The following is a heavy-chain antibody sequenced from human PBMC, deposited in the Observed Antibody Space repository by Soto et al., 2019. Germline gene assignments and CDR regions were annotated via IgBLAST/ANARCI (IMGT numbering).Heavy chain of an antibody. D-gene: IGHD3-10*01. J-gene: IGHJ4*02. CDR1: GFTFSSYG. CDR3: AKDVASGSGRPRPLAY. Sequence: PGGSLRLSCAASGFTFSSYGMHWVRQAPGKGLEWVAVISYDGSNKYYADSVKGRFTISRDNSKNTLYLQMNSLRAEDTAVYYCAKDVASGSGRPRPLAYWGQGTLVTVSS. CDR2: ISYDGSNK. V-gene: IGHV3-30*18.